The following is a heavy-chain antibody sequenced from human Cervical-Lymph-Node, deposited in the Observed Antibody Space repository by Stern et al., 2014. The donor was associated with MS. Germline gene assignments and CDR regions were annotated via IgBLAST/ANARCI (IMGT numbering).Heavy chain of an antibody. V-gene: IGHV5-51*01. Sequence: VQLVQSGAEVKKPGESLKISCKGSGYSFTANWIAWVRQMPGKGLEWMGISYPGDSDARYSPSFQSQVNISADKSISTAYLQWSSVKASDTAMYYCARDYGDYAFDYWGQGTLVTVSS. CDR1: GYSFTANW. CDR2: SYPGDSDA. CDR3: ARDYGDYAFDY. J-gene: IGHJ4*02. D-gene: IGHD4-17*01.